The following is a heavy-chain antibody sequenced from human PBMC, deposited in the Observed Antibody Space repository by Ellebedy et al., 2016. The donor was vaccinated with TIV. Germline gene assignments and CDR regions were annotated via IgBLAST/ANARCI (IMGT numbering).Heavy chain of an antibody. V-gene: IGHV5-51*01. Sequence: PGGSLRLSCQGSGYNFSTFWIGWVRQMPGRGLEWMGIIFPGDSDTRYSPSFQGQVTISADRSTSTAYLQRRGLRASDTAMYFCARHGHGGNSIDYWGQGTRVTVSS. CDR3: ARHGHGGNSIDY. J-gene: IGHJ4*02. D-gene: IGHD4-23*01. CDR2: IFPGDSDT. CDR1: GYNFSTFW.